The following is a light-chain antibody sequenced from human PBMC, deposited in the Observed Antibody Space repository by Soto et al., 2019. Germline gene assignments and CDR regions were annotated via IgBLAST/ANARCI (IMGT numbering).Light chain of an antibody. CDR2: AAS. CDR1: QGIANH. V-gene: IGKV1-27*01. CDR3: HKYKSAPYT. J-gene: IGKJ3*01. Sequence: DIPMTQSPSSLSASVGDRVTITCRASQGIANHLAWYQQKPGKAPNLLIYAASTLQSGVPSRFSGSGFGTDFTLTISSLQPEDVETYYCHKYKSAPYTFGPGTKVDI.